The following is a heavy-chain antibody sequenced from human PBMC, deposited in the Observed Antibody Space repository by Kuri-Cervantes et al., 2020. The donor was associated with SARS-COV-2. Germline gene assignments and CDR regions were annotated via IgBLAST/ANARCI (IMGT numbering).Heavy chain of an antibody. D-gene: IGHD3-3*01. CDR2: ISSSSSYT. V-gene: IGHV3-11*06. J-gene: IGHJ6*02. CDR1: GFTFSDYY. CDR3: ARVWRGELYYYYGMDV. Sequence: GGSLRLSCAASGFTFSDYYKGWIRQAPGKGLEWVSYISSSSSYTNYADSVKGRFTISRDNAKNSLYLQMNSLRAEDTAVYYCARVWRGELYYYYGMDVWGQGTTVTVSS.